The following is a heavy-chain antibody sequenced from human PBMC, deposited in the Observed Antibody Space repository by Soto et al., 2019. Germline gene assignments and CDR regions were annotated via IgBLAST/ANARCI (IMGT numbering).Heavy chain of an antibody. V-gene: IGHV3-21*01. D-gene: IGHD2-21*02. J-gene: IGHJ6*02. CDR3: SGCSGGDCHQSYGMDV. CDR1: GFTFSSCT. Sequence: EVHLVESGGGLVKPGGSLRLSCAVSGFTFSSCTMNWVRQAPGKGLEWVSSISPSTSHIYYADSVKGRFTISRDNAKNSLFLQINSLRAEDTAVYYCSGCSGGDCHQSYGMDVWGQGTTVTVSS. CDR2: ISPSTSHI.